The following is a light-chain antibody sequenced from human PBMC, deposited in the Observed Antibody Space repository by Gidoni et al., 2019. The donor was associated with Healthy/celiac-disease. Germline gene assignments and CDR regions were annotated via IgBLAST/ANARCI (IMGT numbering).Light chain of an antibody. CDR1: NIGSKS. V-gene: IGLV3-21*04. J-gene: IGLJ2*01. CDR3: QVWDSSSDHLV. Sequence: SYVLTQPPSVPVAPGKTARITCGGNNIGSKSVHWYQQKPGQAPVLVIYYDSDRPSGIPERFSGTNSGNAATLTISRVEAGDEADYYCQVWDSSSDHLVFGGGTKLTVL. CDR2: YDS.